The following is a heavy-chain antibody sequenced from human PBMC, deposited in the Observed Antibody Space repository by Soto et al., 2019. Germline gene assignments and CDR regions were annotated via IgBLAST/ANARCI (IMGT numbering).Heavy chain of an antibody. CDR3: ARAIQLWTTTWQVLDI. CDR1: GGSFSGYY. CDR2: INHSGST. V-gene: IGHV4-34*01. Sequence: PSETLSLTCAVYGGSFSGYYWSWIRQPPGKGLEWIGEINHSGSTNYNPSLKSRVTISVDTSKNQFSLKLSSVTAADTAVYYCARAIQLWTTTWQVLDISGQGTLVTVSS. D-gene: IGHD5-18*01. J-gene: IGHJ3*02.